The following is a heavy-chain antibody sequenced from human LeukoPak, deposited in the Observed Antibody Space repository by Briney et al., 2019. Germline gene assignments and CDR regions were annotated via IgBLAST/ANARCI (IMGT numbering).Heavy chain of an antibody. J-gene: IGHJ6*02. V-gene: IGHV3-21*01. CDR3: ARDPAGQIAAAGTHYYYYYGMDV. D-gene: IGHD6-13*01. CDR2: ISSSSSYI. Sequence: GSLRLSCAASGFTFSSYSMNWVRQAPGKGLEWVSSISSSSSYIYYADSVKGRFTISRDNAKNSLYLQMNSLRAEDTAVYYCARDPAGQIAAAGTHYYYYYGMDVWGQGTTVTVSS. CDR1: GFTFSSYS.